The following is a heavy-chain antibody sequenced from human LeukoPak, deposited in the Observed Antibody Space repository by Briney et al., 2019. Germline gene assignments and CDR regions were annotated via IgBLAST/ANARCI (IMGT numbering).Heavy chain of an antibody. CDR1: GYSISSGYY. Sequence: SETLSLTCTVSGYSISSGYYWGWIRQPPGKGLEWIGSIYHSGSTYYNPSLKSRVTISVDTSKNQFSLKLSSVTAADTAVYYCARVSRDGYNRYLDYWGQGTLVTVSP. V-gene: IGHV4-38-2*02. CDR2: IYHSGST. D-gene: IGHD5-24*01. CDR3: ARVSRDGYNRYLDY. J-gene: IGHJ4*02.